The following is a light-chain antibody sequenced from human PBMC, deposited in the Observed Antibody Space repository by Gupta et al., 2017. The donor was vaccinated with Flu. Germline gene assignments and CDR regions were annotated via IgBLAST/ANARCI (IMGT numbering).Light chain of an antibody. Sequence: GHTVRITCQGDSLRSDYASWYQQKPGQAPVLVSYGKNNRPSGIPDRFAGSSAGKTAYLTITVAQAEDEADYYGNYRDSSGNHRVFGGGTKLTVL. CDR1: SLRSDY. CDR2: GKN. J-gene: IGLJ3*02. V-gene: IGLV3-19*01. CDR3: NYRDSSGNHRV.